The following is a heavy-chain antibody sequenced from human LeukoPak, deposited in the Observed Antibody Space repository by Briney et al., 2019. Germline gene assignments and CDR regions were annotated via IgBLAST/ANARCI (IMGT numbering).Heavy chain of an antibody. Sequence: ASVKVSCKASGYTFANFAIHWGCQAPGQSLEWMGWINADNGNTKYFQKFQGRVTFSRDTSANIAYMELSSLGSEDTAVYYCARVISDCADINCFKGYFDYWGQGTPVTVSS. J-gene: IGHJ4*01. V-gene: IGHV1-3*01. CDR2: INADNGNT. CDR1: GYTFANFA. D-gene: IGHD5/OR15-5a*01. CDR3: ARVISDCADINCFKGYFDY.